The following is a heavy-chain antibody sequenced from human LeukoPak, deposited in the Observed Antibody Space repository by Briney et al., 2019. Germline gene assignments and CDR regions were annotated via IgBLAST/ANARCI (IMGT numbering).Heavy chain of an antibody. J-gene: IGHJ3*02. D-gene: IGHD6-19*01. CDR2: INPGDSDT. Sequence: GESLKISCKGSGYSFTSYWIGWVRQMPGKGLEWLGIINPGDSDTRYSPSFQGQVTISADKSISTANLQWSSLKASDTAMYYCARPRDTSGWNAFDIWGRGTMVTVSS. CDR1: GYSFTSYW. V-gene: IGHV5-51*01. CDR3: ARPRDTSGWNAFDI.